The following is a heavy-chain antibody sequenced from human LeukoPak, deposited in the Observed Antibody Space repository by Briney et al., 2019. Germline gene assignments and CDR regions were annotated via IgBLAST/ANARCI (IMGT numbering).Heavy chain of an antibody. J-gene: IGHJ3*02. CDR3: AKGEWFQTSSAFDI. CDR1: GFTFSSYA. V-gene: IGHV3-23*01. CDR2: ISGSGGSK. Sequence: GGSLRLSCAASGFTFSSYAMSWVRQAPGKGLEWVSAISGSGGSKYYADSVKGRSTISIDNSKNTLYLQMNSLRAEDTAVYYCAKGEWFQTSSAFDIWGQGTMVTVSS. D-gene: IGHD3-3*01.